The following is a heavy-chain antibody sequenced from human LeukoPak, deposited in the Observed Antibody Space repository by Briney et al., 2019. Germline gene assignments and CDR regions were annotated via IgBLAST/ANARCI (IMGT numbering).Heavy chain of an antibody. CDR3: ATSGHYYGSGSYDFDY. V-gene: IGHV1-24*01. J-gene: IGHJ4*02. CDR2: LDPEDGET. Sequence: GASVKVSCKVSGYTLTELSMHWVRQAPGKGLEWRGGLDPEDGETIYAQKFQGRVTMTEDTSTDTAYMELSSLRSEDTAVYYCATSGHYYGSGSYDFDYWGQGTLVTVSS. D-gene: IGHD3-10*01. CDR1: GYTLTELS.